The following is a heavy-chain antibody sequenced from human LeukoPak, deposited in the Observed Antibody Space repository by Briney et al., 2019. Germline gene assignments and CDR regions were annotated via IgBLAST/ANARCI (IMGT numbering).Heavy chain of an antibody. CDR3: ARKQGGTMYDV. V-gene: IGHV4-39*07. Sequence: PSETLSLTCTVSGGSISSSNYYWGWIRQPPGKGLEWIGTFYGGSAYYNPSLTSRVSISKDTSDNQFSLRLYSVTAADTAVYYRARKQGGTMYDVWGQGTQVTVSS. CDR2: FYGGSA. CDR1: GGSISSSNYY. J-gene: IGHJ4*02. D-gene: IGHD1-7*01.